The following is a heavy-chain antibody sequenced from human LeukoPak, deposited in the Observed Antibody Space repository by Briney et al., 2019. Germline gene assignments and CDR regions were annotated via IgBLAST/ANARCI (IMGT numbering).Heavy chain of an antibody. V-gene: IGHV3-21*01. CDR2: ISSSSSYI. CDR3: ASLQGDLYGSGSFDY. J-gene: IGHJ4*02. Sequence: GRSLRLSCAASGFTFSSYGMHWVRQAPGKGLEWVSSISSSSSYIYYADSVKGRFTISRDNAKNSLYLQMNSLRAEDTAVYYCASLQGDLYGSGSFDYWGQGTLVTVSS. CDR1: GFTFSSYG. D-gene: IGHD3-10*01.